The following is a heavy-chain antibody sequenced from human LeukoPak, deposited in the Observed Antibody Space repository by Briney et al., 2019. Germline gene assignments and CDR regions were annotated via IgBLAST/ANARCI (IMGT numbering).Heavy chain of an antibody. CDR3: ARPGRTSGSYQPYFDY. D-gene: IGHD1-26*01. J-gene: IGHJ4*02. CDR2: IYPGDSDA. V-gene: IGHV5-51*01. CDR1: GYSFTSYW. Sequence: GEPLKISCKGSGYSFTSYWIGLVRQMPGKGLEWVGIIYPGDSDARYRPSFQGQVTISADKSISTAYLQWSSLKASDTAMYYCARPGRTSGSYQPYFDYWGQGTLVTVSS.